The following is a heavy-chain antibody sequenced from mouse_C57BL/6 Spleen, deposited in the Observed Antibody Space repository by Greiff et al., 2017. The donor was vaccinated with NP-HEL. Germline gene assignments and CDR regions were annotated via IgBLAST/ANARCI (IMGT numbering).Heavy chain of an antibody. V-gene: IGHV1-42*01. CDR2: INPSTGGT. D-gene: IGHD3-3*01. CDR3: ARKGGGRDYFDY. J-gene: IGHJ2*01. CDR1: GYSFTGYY. Sequence: EVQLQQSGPELVKPGASVKISCKASGYSFTGYYMNWVKQSPEKSLEWIGEINPSTGGTTYNQKFKAKVTLTVDKSSSTAYMQLKSLTSEDSAVYYCARKGGGRDYFDYWGQGTTLTVSS.